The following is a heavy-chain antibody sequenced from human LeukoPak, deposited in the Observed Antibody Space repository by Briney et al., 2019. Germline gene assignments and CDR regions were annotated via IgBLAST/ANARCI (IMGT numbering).Heavy chain of an antibody. D-gene: IGHD5-18*01. V-gene: IGHV3-7*01. CDR2: IKEDGSDK. Sequence: GGSLRLSCAASGFTFSTNWMSWVRQAPGKGLEWVANIKEDGSDKYYVDSVKGRFTISRDNAKNSLYLQMNSLRAEDTAVYYCARDGDGYHYWGQGTLVTVSS. J-gene: IGHJ4*02. CDR3: ARDGDGYHY. CDR1: GFTFSTNW.